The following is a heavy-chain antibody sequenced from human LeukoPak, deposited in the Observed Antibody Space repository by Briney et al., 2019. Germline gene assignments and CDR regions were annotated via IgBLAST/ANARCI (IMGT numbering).Heavy chain of an antibody. V-gene: IGHV3-23*01. CDR1: GFTFSSYA. J-gene: IGHJ5*02. CDR3: AKDRSPSIAAAGTDWFDP. CDR2: ISGSGGST. D-gene: IGHD6-13*01. Sequence: GGSLRLSCAASGFTFSSYAMSWVRQAPGKGLEWVSAISGSGGSTKYADSVKGRLTISRDNSKNTLYLQMNSLRAEDTAVYYCAKDRSPSIAAAGTDWFDPWGQGTLVTVSS.